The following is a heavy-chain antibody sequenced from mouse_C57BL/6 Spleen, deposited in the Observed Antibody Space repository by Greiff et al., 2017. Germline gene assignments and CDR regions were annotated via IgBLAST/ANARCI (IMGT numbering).Heavy chain of an antibody. CDR3: ASDYGKGAY. D-gene: IGHD2-1*01. V-gene: IGHV14-2*01. J-gene: IGHJ3*01. CDR1: GFNIKDYY. Sequence: EVKLQESGAELVKPGASVKLSCTASGFNIKDYYMHWVKQRTEQGLEWIGRIDPEDGETKYAPKFQGKATITADTSSNTAYLQLSSLTSEDTAVYYCASDYGKGAYWGQGTLVTVSA. CDR2: IDPEDGET.